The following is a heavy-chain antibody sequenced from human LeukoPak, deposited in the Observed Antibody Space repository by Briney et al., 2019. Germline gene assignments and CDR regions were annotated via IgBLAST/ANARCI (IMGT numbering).Heavy chain of an antibody. Sequence: SETLSLTCAVYSGSFSGYYWSWIGQPPGKWLEWIGEINHSGSTNYNPSLKSRVTISVDTSKNQFSLKLSSVTAADTAVYYCAREFSGYDFDYWGQGTLVTVSS. CDR1: SGSFSGYY. D-gene: IGHD5-12*01. CDR2: INHSGST. CDR3: AREFSGYDFDY. J-gene: IGHJ4*02. V-gene: IGHV4-34*01.